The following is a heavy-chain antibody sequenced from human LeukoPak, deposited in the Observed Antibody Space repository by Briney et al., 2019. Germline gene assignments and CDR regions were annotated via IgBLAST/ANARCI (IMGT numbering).Heavy chain of an antibody. CDR3: ARVNCSSTSCRSKFLDY. CDR1: GYTFTNYD. J-gene: IGHJ4*02. Sequence: GASVKVSCNASGYTFTNYDINWVRQATGQGLEWMGWMNPNSGNTGYAQKFQGRVTMTRNTSISTAYMELSSLRSEDTAVYYCARVNCSSTSCRSKFLDYWGQGTLVTVSS. CDR2: MNPNSGNT. D-gene: IGHD2-2*01. V-gene: IGHV1-8*01.